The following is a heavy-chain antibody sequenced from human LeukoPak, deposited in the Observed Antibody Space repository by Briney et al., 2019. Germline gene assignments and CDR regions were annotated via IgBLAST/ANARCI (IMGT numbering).Heavy chain of an antibody. V-gene: IGHV4-59*08. J-gene: IGHJ4*02. CDR2: IYYSGST. CDR3: ARVTVAAVGTLFAY. CDR1: GGSISSYY. D-gene: IGHD2-15*01. Sequence: PSETLSLTCTVSGGSISSYYWSWIRQPPGKGLEWIGYIYYSGSTNYNPSLKSRVTISVDTSKNQFSLKLSSVTAADTAVYYCARVTVAAVGTLFAYWGQGTLVTASS.